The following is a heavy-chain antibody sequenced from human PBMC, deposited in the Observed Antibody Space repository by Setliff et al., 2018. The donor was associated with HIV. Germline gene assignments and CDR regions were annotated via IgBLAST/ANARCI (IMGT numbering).Heavy chain of an antibody. Sequence: ASVKVSCKASGYSFTSYGITWVRQAPGQGLEWMGWISTYNGNTHYAQKLQGRVTMTTDTSTSTAYMELRSLRSDDTAMYYCARKYTGGPLDYWGQGTLVTVSS. D-gene: IGHD6-19*01. CDR2: ISTYNGNT. CDR1: GYSFTSYG. J-gene: IGHJ4*02. CDR3: ARKYTGGPLDY. V-gene: IGHV1-18*01.